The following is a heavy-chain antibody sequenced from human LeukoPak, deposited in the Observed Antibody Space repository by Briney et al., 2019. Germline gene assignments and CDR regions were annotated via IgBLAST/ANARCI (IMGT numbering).Heavy chain of an antibody. CDR1: GFNFRNYG. CDR2: ISYDGRNK. Sequence: PGGSLTLSCAASGFNFRNYGMHWVRQAPGKGLEWVAVISYDGRNKYYADSVKGRFTISRDSSKNTLYMQMNSLRAEDTALYYCASEGTASPYYCSGGSCYLDYWGQGTLLTVSS. J-gene: IGHJ4*02. D-gene: IGHD2-15*01. CDR3: ASEGTASPYYCSGGSCYLDY. V-gene: IGHV3-30*19.